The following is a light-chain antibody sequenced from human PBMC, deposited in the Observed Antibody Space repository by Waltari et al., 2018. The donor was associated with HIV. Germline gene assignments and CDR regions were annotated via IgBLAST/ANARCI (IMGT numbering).Light chain of an antibody. J-gene: IGLJ2*01. CDR3: QSFDNGLSGV. Sequence: QSVLTQPPSVSGAPGQSVTIPCTGSSSNIGARTDVHWYQQLPGTAPKLLIYRNTNRPSGVPDRFSGSKSGTSASLAITGLRAEDEADYFCQSFDNGLSGVFGGGTKLTVL. V-gene: IGLV1-40*01. CDR1: SSNIGARTD. CDR2: RNT.